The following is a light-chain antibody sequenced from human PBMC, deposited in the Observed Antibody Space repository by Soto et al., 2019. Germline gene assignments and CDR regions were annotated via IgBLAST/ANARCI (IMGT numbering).Light chain of an antibody. Sequence: QSVLTQPPSRSGAPGQRVTISCTGSSSDIGAGYDVHWYQQFPDTAPKLRIYSNINRPSGVPDRFSGSKSGTSASLAITGLQAEDEADYYCQSYDSSLGGSKGVFGGGTKVTVL. V-gene: IGLV1-40*01. CDR3: QSYDSSLGGSKGV. CDR1: SSDIGAGYD. J-gene: IGLJ3*02. CDR2: SNI.